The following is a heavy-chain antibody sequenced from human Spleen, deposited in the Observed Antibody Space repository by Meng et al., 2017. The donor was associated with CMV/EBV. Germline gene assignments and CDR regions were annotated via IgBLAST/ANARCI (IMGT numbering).Heavy chain of an antibody. CDR1: GFTFSDYA. CDR2: ITGSGGRT. CDR3: AKDGRYSYGLFDY. V-gene: IGHV3-23*01. J-gene: IGHJ4*02. D-gene: IGHD5-18*01. Sequence: GGSLRLSCAASGFTFSDYAMSWVRQAPGKGLEWVSAITGSGGRTYYADSVKGRFTISRDNSKNTLYLQMNSLRAEDTAVYYCAKDGRYSYGLFDYWGQGTLVTVSS.